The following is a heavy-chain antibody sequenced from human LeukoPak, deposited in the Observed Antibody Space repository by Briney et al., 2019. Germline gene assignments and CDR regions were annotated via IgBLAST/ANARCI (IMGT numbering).Heavy chain of an antibody. Sequence: SETLSLTCTVSGGSISSSSYYWGWIRQPPGKGLEWIGSIYYSGSTYYNPSLKSRVTISVDTSKNQFSLKLGSVTAADTAVYYCARAIVVVPAAMKYFDYWGQGTLVTVSS. CDR1: GGSISSSSYY. CDR2: IYYSGST. D-gene: IGHD2-2*01. V-gene: IGHV4-39*01. J-gene: IGHJ4*02. CDR3: ARAIVVVPAAMKYFDY.